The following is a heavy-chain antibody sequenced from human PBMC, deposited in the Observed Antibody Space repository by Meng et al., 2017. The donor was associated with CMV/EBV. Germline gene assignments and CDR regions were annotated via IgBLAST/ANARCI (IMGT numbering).Heavy chain of an antibody. CDR1: GFTFSSYS. Sequence: GESLKISCAASGFTFSSYSMNWVRQAPGKGLEWVSSISSSSSYIYYADSVKGRFTISRDNAKNSLYLQMNSLRAEDTAVYYCARDQQLGYYYGMDVWGHGTTVTVSS. J-gene: IGHJ6*02. V-gene: IGHV3-21*01. CDR3: ARDQQLGYYYGMDV. D-gene: IGHD6-6*01. CDR2: ISSSSSYI.